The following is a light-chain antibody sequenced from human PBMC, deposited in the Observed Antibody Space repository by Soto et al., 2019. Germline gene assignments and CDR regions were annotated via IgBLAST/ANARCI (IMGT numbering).Light chain of an antibody. V-gene: IGLV2-14*01. J-gene: IGLJ1*01. CDR2: EVS. Sequence: QSALAQPASVSGSPGQSITISCTGSNSDIGTYNYVSWYQQHPGKAPKLVISEVSNRPSGISHRFSGSKSGNAASLTISGLQAEDEATYYCSSYPSTSTLYVFGPGTKVTVL. CDR1: NSDIGTYNY. CDR3: SSYPSTSTLYV.